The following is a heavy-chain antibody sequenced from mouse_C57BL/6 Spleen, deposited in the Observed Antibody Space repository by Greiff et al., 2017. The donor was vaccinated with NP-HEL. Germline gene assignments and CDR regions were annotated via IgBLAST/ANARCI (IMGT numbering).Heavy chain of an antibody. J-gene: IGHJ4*01. CDR3: ATDSSGRGDAMDY. CDR2: IYPGDGDT. V-gene: IGHV1-82*01. CDR1: GYAFSSSW. Sequence: VQGVESGPELVKPGASVKISCKASGYAFSSSWMNWVKRRPGKGLEWIGRIYPGDGDTNYNGKFKGKATLTADKSSSTAYMQLSSLTSEDSAVYFCATDSSGRGDAMDYWGQGTSVTVSS. D-gene: IGHD3-2*02.